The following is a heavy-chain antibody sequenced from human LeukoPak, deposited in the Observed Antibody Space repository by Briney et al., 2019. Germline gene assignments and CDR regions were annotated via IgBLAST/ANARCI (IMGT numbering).Heavy chain of an antibody. CDR1: GYSISSGYY. J-gene: IGHJ4*02. CDR3: ARRTVTTSYFDY. V-gene: IGHV4-38-2*01. D-gene: IGHD4-11*01. CDR2: IHHSGST. Sequence: SETLSLTCAVSGYSISSGYYWCWIRQPPGKGLEWIGSIHHSGSTYYNPSLKSRVTIPVDTSKNQFSLKLSSVTAADTAVYYCARRTVTTSYFDYWGQGTLVTVSS.